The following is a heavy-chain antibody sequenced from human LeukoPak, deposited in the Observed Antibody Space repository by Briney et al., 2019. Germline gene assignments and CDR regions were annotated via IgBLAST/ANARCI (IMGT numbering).Heavy chain of an antibody. V-gene: IGHV1-69*02. D-gene: IGHD3-3*01. CDR3: ARGLTIFGVVINYMDV. Sequence: SVKVSCKASGGTFSSYTISWVRQAPGQGLEWMGRIIPILGIANYAQKFQGRVTITADKSTSTAYMELSSLRSEDTAVYYCARGLTIFGVVINYMDVWGKGTTVTVSS. CDR2: IIPILGIA. J-gene: IGHJ6*03. CDR1: GGTFSSYT.